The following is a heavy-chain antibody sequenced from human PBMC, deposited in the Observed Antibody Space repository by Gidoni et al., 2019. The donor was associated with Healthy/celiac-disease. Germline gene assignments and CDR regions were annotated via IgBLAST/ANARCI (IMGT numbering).Heavy chain of an antibody. V-gene: IGHV3-30*03. CDR1: GFTFSSYG. J-gene: IGHJ6*02. CDR2: ISYDGSNK. D-gene: IGHD4-17*01. Sequence: QVQLVESGGGVVQPGRSLRLSCAASGFTFSSYGLHWVRQAPGKGLEWVAVISYDGSNKYYADSVKGRFTISRDNSKNTLYLQMNSLRAEDTAVYYCARDFSDYGDYQSHYYYYGMDVWGQGTTVTVSS. CDR3: ARDFSDYGDYQSHYYYYGMDV.